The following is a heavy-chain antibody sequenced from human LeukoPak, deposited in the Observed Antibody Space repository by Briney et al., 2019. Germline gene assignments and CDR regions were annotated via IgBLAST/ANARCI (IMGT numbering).Heavy chain of an antibody. CDR3: AREDGIVGSTSFFDV. V-gene: IGHV3-30-3*01. CDR2: ISYDGSNK. CDR1: GFTFSSYA. Sequence: GGSLRLSCAASGFTFSSYAMHWVRQAPGKGLEWVAVISYDGSNKYYADSVKGRFTISRDNSKNTLYLQMNSLRAEDTGVYYCAREDGIVGSTSFFDVWGQGSLVTVSS. J-gene: IGHJ4*02. D-gene: IGHD1-26*01.